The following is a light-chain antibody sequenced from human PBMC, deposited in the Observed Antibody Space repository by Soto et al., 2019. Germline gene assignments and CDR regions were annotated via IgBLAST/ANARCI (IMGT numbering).Light chain of an antibody. CDR1: QSVSSS. CDR2: AAS. J-gene: IGKJ4*01. Sequence: EIVMTHSPATLSVSPGERVTLSCRASQSVSSSLAWYQQKPGQAPRLLIYAASSRATGVPARFSGSGSGTEFTLIISSLQSEDFAVYYCQQYNNWVTFGGGTQVEIK. CDR3: QQYNNWVT. V-gene: IGKV3-15*01.